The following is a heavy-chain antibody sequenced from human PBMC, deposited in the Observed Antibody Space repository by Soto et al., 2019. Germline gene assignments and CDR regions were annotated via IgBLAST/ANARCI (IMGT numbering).Heavy chain of an antibody. Sequence: NPGGSLRLSCAASGFTFSDYYMSWIRQAPGKGLEWVSYISSSSSYTNYADSVKGRFTISRDNAKNSLYLQMNSLRAEDTAVYYCARDQRFGDSQYYFDYWGQGTLVTVSS. CDR1: GFTFSDYY. CDR2: ISSSSSYT. D-gene: IGHD3-10*01. J-gene: IGHJ4*02. V-gene: IGHV3-11*06. CDR3: ARDQRFGDSQYYFDY.